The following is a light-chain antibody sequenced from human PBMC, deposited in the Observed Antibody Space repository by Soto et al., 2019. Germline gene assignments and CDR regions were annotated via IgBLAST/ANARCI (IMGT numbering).Light chain of an antibody. CDR2: SDN. J-gene: IGLJ3*02. CDR3: VAWDDSLNGVV. Sequence: QSVLTQPPSASGTPGQRVTISCSGSSSSIESNHVNWFQQLPGTTPKLLIHSDNQRPSGVPDRFSGSKSGTSASLAISGLQSEDEADYYCVAWDDSLNGVVFGGGTKLTVL. V-gene: IGLV1-44*01. CDR1: SSSIESNH.